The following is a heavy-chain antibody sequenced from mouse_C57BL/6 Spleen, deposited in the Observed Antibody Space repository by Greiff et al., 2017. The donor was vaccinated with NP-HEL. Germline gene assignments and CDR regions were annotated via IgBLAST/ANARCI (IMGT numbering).Heavy chain of an antibody. D-gene: IGHD1-1*01. CDR1: GYTFTSYW. J-gene: IGHJ1*03. V-gene: IGHV1-69*01. CDR3: ARPSYYYGSSPWYFDD. CDR2: IDPSDSYT. Sequence: VKLQQPGAELVMPGASVKLSCKASGYTFTSYWMHWVKQRPGQGLEWIGEIDPSDSYTNDNQKFKGKSTLTVDKSSSTAYMQLSSLTSEDSAVYYCARPSYYYGSSPWYFDDWGTGTTVTVSS.